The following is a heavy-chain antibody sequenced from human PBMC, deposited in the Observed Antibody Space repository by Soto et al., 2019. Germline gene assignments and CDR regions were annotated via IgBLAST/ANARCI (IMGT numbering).Heavy chain of an antibody. CDR2: ISPFNGNT. Sequence: QVQLVQSGAEVKKPGASVKVSCKSSGYPFTHYGITWVRQAPGQGLEWMGWISPFNGNTNYGQTLQGRVTLTTDTXTXXNYMELRSLRSDDTALYYCARDQSFDRSYYYGIDVWGQGTTVTVSS. D-gene: IGHD3-10*01. V-gene: IGHV1-18*01. CDR1: GYPFTHYG. CDR3: ARDQSFDRSYYYGIDV. J-gene: IGHJ6*02.